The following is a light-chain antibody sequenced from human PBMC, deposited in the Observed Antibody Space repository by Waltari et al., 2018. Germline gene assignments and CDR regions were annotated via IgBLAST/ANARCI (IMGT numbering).Light chain of an antibody. V-gene: IGKV4-1*01. J-gene: IGKJ4*01. CDR2: WAS. CDR1: QTVLYSSNNRYS. CDR3: QQFYSSPLT. Sequence: DIVMTQSPDSLAVSLGERATINCKSSQTVLYSSNNRYSVAWFQQKPGQPPKLLIYWASTRESGVPDRFSGSGSGTDFTLTISSLQAEDVAVYYCQQFYSSPLTFGGGTKVEIK.